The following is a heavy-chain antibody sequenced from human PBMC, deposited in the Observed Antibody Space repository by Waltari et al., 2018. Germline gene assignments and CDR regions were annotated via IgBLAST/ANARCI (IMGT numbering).Heavy chain of an antibody. Sequence: QVQLVQSGAEVKKPGASVKVSCKASGYTFTSYYMHWVRQAPGQGLEWMGIINPSGGSTSYAQKFQGRVTMTRDTSTSTVYMELCSLRSEDTAVYYCARRSWNYVCDYWGQGTLVTVSS. CDR2: INPSGGST. CDR3: ARRSWNYVCDY. D-gene: IGHD1-7*01. V-gene: IGHV1-46*01. CDR1: GYTFTSYY. J-gene: IGHJ4*02.